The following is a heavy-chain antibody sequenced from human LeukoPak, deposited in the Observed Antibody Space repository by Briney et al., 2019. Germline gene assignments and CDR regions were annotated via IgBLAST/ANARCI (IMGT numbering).Heavy chain of an antibody. Sequence: PGRSLRLSCAASGFTFSNYFMTWVRQAPGKGLEWVASINQDGGEKYYVDSVKGRFTISRDNAKNSLYLQMNSLRAEDTAMYYCARDVGYGDYWGQGTLVTVSS. CDR3: ARDVGYGDY. V-gene: IGHV3-7*01. CDR2: INQDGGEK. J-gene: IGHJ4*02. CDR1: GFTFSNYF. D-gene: IGHD5-12*01.